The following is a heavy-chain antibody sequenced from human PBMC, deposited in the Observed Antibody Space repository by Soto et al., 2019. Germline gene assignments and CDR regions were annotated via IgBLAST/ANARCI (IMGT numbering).Heavy chain of an antibody. Sequence: VQLVESGGGLIQPGGSLRLSCAASGFAVSANSVSWVRQAPGKGLEWVSLIYTDGTTYYADSVKGGFTFSRENAKNSLYLQMNSLRDEATAVNYCTRASSPLPDTFFDPWGPGTLVTVSP. CDR1: GFAVSANS. CDR3: TRASSPLPDTFFDP. D-gene: IGHD6-6*01. V-gene: IGHV3-53*01. J-gene: IGHJ5*02. CDR2: IYTDGTT.